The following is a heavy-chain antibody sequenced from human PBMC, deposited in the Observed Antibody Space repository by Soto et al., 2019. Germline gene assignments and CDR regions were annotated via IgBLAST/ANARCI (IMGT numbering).Heavy chain of an antibody. Sequence: GESLKISCKGSGYSFTSYWIGWVRQMPGKGLEWMGIIYPGDSDTRYSPSFQGQVTISADKSISTAYLQWSSLKASDTAMYYCARLIGVRPSMDAIDIWGQGTMVTVS. CDR1: GYSFTSYW. D-gene: IGHD3-10*01. CDR2: IYPGDSDT. CDR3: ARLIGVRPSMDAIDI. V-gene: IGHV5-51*01. J-gene: IGHJ3*02.